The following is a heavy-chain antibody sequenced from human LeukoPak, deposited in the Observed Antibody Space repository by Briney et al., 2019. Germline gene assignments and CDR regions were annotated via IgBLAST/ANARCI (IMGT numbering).Heavy chain of an antibody. CDR3: ARGATYAYYFDL. D-gene: IGHD1-26*01. V-gene: IGHV3-74*01. CDR2: IKSDGSST. Sequence: PGGSLRLSCAASGFTFSSHWMHWVRQAPGKGLVWVSRIKSDGSSTNYADFVEGRFTISRDNAKNTVYLQINSLRAEDTAAYYCARGATYAYYFDLWGQGTLVTVSS. CDR1: GFTFSSHW. J-gene: IGHJ4*02.